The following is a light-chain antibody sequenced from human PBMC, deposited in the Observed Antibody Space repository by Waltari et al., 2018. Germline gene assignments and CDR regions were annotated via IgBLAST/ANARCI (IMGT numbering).Light chain of an antibody. V-gene: IGKV1-39*01. CDR1: QSINSF. J-gene: IGKJ1*01. CDR2: AAS. CDR3: QQTYITPQT. Sequence: DIQMTQSPSSLSAPVGERVNITCRRSQSINSFLNWYPQKLGKAPNLLIYAASSLQSGVTFRFSGSGSGTEFTLTISSLQPEDFATYYCQQTYITPQTFGQGTKVEIK.